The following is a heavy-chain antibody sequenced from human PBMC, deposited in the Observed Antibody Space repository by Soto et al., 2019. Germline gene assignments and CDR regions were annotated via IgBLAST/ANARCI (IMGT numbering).Heavy chain of an antibody. Sequence: SETLSLTCTVSGDSISSSSYYWSWIRQHPGKGLEWIGYIHYSGNTRYNPSLKSRLTISVDTSKNQFSLMLSSLTAADTAVYFCARARVPYSSTWYRYDYYGMDIWGQGTTVTVAS. CDR2: IHYSGNT. D-gene: IGHD6-13*01. CDR3: ARARVPYSSTWYRYDYYGMDI. J-gene: IGHJ6*02. CDR1: GDSISSSSYY. V-gene: IGHV4-31*03.